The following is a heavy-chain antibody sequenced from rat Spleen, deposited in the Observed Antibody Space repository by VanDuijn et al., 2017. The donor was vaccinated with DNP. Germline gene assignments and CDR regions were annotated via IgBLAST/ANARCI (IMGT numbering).Heavy chain of an antibody. V-gene: IGHV5-34*01. J-gene: IGHJ3*01. CDR2: ISSSSSYI. Sequence: EVQLVESGGGSVQPGRSLKLSCLASGFTFSNYGMNWIRQAPGKGLEWVASISSSSSYIYYADTVKGRFTISRDNAKSTLYLQMDSLRSEDTATYYCASLNNYNWFAYWGQGTLVTVSS. CDR1: GFTFSNYG. D-gene: IGHD1-10*01. CDR3: ASLNNYNWFAY.